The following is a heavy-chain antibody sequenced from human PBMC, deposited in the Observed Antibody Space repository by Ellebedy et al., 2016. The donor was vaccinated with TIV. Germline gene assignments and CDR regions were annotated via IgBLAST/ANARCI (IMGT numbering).Heavy chain of an antibody. CDR2: IGSRSGIF. J-gene: IGHJ4*02. V-gene: IGHV3-48*02. CDR3: ARGGGSGTYYSFDH. CDR1: GFTFSTCS. Sequence: PGGSLRLSCEASGFTFSTCSMNWVRQAPGKGLEWISYIGSRSGIFHYADSVKGRFTISRDNAKNSLYLQVNSLRDEDTAVYYCARGGGSGTYYSFDHWGRGTLVTVSS. D-gene: IGHD3-10*01.